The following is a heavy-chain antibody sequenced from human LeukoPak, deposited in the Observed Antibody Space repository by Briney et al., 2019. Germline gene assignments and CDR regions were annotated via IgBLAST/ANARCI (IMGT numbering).Heavy chain of an antibody. J-gene: IGHJ4*02. CDR1: GFTFSSNY. Sequence: GGSLRLSCAASGFTFSSNYMSWVRQAPGKGLEWVSVIYSGGSTYYSDSGKGRFTISRDNSKNTLYLQMNSLRAEDTAVYYCARLSGDYFDYWGQGTLVTVSS. D-gene: IGHD4-17*01. CDR2: IYSGGST. CDR3: ARLSGDYFDY. V-gene: IGHV3-53*01.